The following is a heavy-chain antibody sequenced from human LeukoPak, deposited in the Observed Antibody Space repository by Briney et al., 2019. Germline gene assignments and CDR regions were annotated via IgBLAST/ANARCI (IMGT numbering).Heavy chain of an antibody. CDR1: GGSISSGGYS. CDR3: ARGGGITMVRGVILNWFDP. J-gene: IGHJ5*02. D-gene: IGHD3-10*01. V-gene: IGHV4-30-2*01. Sequence: PSETLSLTCAVSGGSISSGGYSWSWIRQPPGKGLEWIGYIYHSGSTYYNPSLKSRVTISVDRSKNQFSLKLSSVTAADTAVYYCARGGGITMVRGVILNWFDPWGQGTLVTVSS. CDR2: IYHSGST.